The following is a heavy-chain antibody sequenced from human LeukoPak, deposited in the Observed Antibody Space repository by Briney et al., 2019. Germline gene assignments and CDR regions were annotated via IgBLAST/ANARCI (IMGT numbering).Heavy chain of an antibody. V-gene: IGHV4-61*01. Sequence: SETLSLTCTVSGGSVSSGSYYWSWIRQPPGKGLEWIGYIYYSGSTNYNPSLKSRVTISVDTSKNQLSLKLSSVTAADTAVYYCARGPKYSDGPPRDYWGQGTLVTVSS. D-gene: IGHD5-18*01. CDR1: GGSVSSGSYY. CDR3: ARGPKYSDGPPRDY. J-gene: IGHJ4*02. CDR2: IYYSGST.